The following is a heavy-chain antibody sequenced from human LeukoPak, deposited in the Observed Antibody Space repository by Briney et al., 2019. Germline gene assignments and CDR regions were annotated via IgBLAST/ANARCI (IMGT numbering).Heavy chain of an antibody. D-gene: IGHD3-16*01. CDR2: IWSDGSQM. Sequence: GGSLRLSCEASGFTFSSYGMHWVRQAPGKGPEWVTVIWSDGSQMYYADSVKGRFTISRDNSKNTLSLQMDSLRAEDTAIYYCARRGSKTYDFDFWGQGTLVTVSS. J-gene: IGHJ4*02. CDR3: ARRGSKTYDFDF. V-gene: IGHV3-33*01. CDR1: GFTFSSYG.